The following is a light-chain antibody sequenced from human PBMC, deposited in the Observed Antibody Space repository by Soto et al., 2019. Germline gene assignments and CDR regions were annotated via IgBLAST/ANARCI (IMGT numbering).Light chain of an antibody. CDR1: QSVSSN. CDR3: QQRSNWPSIT. V-gene: IGKV3-15*01. J-gene: IGKJ1*01. Sequence: IVMTQSPATLSVSPGARATLSCRASQSVSSNLAWYQQRPGQAPTLLIYGASTRATGIPATFSGSGSGTEFTLTINSLEPEDVAVYYGQQRSNWPSITFGQGTKVDIK. CDR2: GAS.